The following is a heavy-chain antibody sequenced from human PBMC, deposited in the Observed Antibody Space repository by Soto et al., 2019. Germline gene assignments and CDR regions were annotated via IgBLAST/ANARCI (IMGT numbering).Heavy chain of an antibody. V-gene: IGHV4-39*01. D-gene: IGHD6-19*01. Sequence: PSETLSLTCTVSGGSISSSSYYWGWIRQPPGKGLEWIGSIYYSGSTYYNPSLKSRVTISVDTSKNQFSLKLSSVTAADTAVYYCARQKGQWLIPYYFDYWGQGILVTVS. CDR2: IYYSGST. J-gene: IGHJ4*02. CDR1: GGSISSSSYY. CDR3: ARQKGQWLIPYYFDY.